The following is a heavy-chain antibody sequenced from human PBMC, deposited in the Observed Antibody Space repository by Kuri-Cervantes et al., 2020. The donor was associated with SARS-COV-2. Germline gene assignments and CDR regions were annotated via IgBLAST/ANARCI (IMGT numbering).Heavy chain of an antibody. D-gene: IGHD4/OR15-4a*01. Sequence: ESLKISCTVSGGSVSSGSYYWSWIRQPPGKGLEWIGYIYYSGSTNYNPSLKSRVTISVDTSKNQFSLKLSSVTAADTAVYYCARRAKHWYFDLWGRGTLVTVSS. CDR1: GGSVSSGSYY. J-gene: IGHJ2*01. CDR2: IYYSGST. V-gene: IGHV4-61*01. CDR3: ARRAKHWYFDL.